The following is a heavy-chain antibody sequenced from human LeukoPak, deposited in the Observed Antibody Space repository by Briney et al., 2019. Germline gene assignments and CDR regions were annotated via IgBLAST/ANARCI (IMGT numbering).Heavy chain of an antibody. CDR1: GYAYTSYY. D-gene: IGHD4-17*01. CDR2: INPSGGST. CDR3: ARSAPYDYGDYTWGYFDY. V-gene: IGHV1-46*01. J-gene: IGHJ4*02. Sequence: ASVKVSCKASGYAYTSYYMHWVRQAPGQGLEWMGIINPSGGSTSYAQKFQGRVTMTRDTSTSTVYMELSSLRSEDTAVYYCARSAPYDYGDYTWGYFDYWGQGTLVTVSS.